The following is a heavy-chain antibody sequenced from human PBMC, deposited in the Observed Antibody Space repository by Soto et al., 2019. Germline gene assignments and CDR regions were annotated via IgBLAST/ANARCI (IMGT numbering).Heavy chain of an antibody. V-gene: IGHV3-15*01. D-gene: IGHD2-2*01. CDR1: GFTFSNAW. CDR2: IKSKTDGGTT. Sequence: EVQLVESGGGLVKPGGSLRLSCAASGFTFSNAWMSWVRQAPVKGLEWVGRIKSKTDGGTTDYAAPVKGRFTISRDDSKNTLYLQMNSLKTEDTALYYCTKVTASCSSHSCSDAFDIWGQGRMVTVSS. J-gene: IGHJ3*02. CDR3: TKVTASCSSHSCSDAFDI.